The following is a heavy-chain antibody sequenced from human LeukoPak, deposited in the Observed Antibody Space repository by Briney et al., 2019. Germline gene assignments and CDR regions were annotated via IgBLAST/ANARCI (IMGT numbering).Heavy chain of an antibody. V-gene: IGHV1-8*03. CDR3: ARRAVAYNYYYYMDV. D-gene: IGHD6-19*01. CDR2: MNPNSGNT. J-gene: IGHJ6*03. Sequence: ASVKVSCKASGYTFTTYEIHWVRQAPGQGLEWMGWMNPNSGNTGYAQKFQGRVTITRNTSISTAYMELSSLRSEDTAVYYCARRAVAYNYYYYMDVWGKGTTVTVSS. CDR1: GYTFTTYE.